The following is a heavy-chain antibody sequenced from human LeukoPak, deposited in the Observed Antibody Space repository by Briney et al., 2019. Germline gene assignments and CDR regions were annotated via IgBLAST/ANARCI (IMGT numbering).Heavy chain of an antibody. Sequence: SETLSLTCTVSGGSIKDSDWSWIRQPAGKGLEWIGRIYTNGRTNYNPSLKSRVTMSLDTSKNQFSLKLTSVTAADTAVYYCARVRREGVRGVKYYYYMDVWGKGTTVTVSS. CDR2: IYTNGRT. CDR3: ARVRREGVRGVKYYYYMDV. V-gene: IGHV4-4*07. CDR1: GGSIKDSD. J-gene: IGHJ6*03. D-gene: IGHD3-10*01.